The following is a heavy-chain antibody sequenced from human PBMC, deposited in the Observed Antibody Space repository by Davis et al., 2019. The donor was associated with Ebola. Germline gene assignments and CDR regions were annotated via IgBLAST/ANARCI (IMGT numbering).Heavy chain of an antibody. D-gene: IGHD6-6*01. J-gene: IGHJ4*02. Sequence: GGSLRLSCAASGFTFSSYGMHWVRQAPGKGLEWVAVISYDGSNKYYADSVKGRFTISRDNSKNTLYLQMNSLRAEDTAVYYCAKWNFEYSSSRDDYWGQGTLVTVSS. V-gene: IGHV3-30*18. CDR2: ISYDGSNK. CDR1: GFTFSSYG. CDR3: AKWNFEYSSSRDDY.